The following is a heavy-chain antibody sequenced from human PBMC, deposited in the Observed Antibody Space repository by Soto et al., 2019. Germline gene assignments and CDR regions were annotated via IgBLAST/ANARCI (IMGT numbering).Heavy chain of an antibody. CDR1: GFTFSSYA. CDR2: ISGSGGST. J-gene: IGHJ6*02. CDR3: ATRHDYSSLYYYYGMDV. V-gene: IGHV3-23*01. D-gene: IGHD4-4*01. Sequence: GGSLRLSCAASGFTFSSYAMSWVRQAPGKGLEWVSAISGSGGSTYYADSVKGRFTISRDNSKNTLYLQMNSLRAEDTAVYYCATRHDYSSLYYYYGMDVWGQGTTVTVSS.